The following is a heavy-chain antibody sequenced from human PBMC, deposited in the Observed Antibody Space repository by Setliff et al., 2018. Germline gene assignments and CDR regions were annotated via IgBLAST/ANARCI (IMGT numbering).Heavy chain of an antibody. CDR1: GGSFSFFH. D-gene: IGHD4-4*01. CDR3: ARGFPVTSYRSHYYMDV. J-gene: IGHJ6*03. V-gene: IGHV4-34*01. Sequence: SETLSLTCGVYGGSFSFFHWHWIRQSPGKGLEWIGQINYGGDTIYNPSFKSRVIVSEDTAKNHFSLTMTSVTAADTALYFCARGFPVTSYRSHYYMDVWGEGTTVTVSS. CDR2: INYGGDT.